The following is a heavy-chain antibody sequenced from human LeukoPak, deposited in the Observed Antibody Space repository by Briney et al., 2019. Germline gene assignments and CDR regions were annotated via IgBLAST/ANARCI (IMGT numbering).Heavy chain of an antibody. CDR3: ARRSGETGTNWFDP. CDR2: IYHSGST. J-gene: IGHJ5*02. V-gene: IGHV4-38-2*01. D-gene: IGHD3-10*01. Sequence: SGTLSLTCAVSGYSISSGYYWGWIRQPPGKGLEWIGSIYHSGSTYYNPSLKSRVTISLDTSKNQFSLKLSSVTAADTAVYYCARRSGETGTNWFDPWGQGTLVTVSS. CDR1: GYSISSGYY.